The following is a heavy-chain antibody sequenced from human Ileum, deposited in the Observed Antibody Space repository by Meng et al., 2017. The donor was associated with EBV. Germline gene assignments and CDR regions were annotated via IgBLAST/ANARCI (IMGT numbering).Heavy chain of an antibody. CDR2: MSYSGST. D-gene: IGHD1-26*01. J-gene: IGHJ4*02. V-gene: IGHV4-61*01. CDR3: AGDPHSGSPH. CDR1: AGAVSRAHSF. Sequence: RESVPSLVTPSETLTTPCTVSAGAVSRAHSFWTGIRQPPGKGLEWIGYMSYSGSTNYSPPLESRVTISVDTSKNQFSLKLSSVTAADTAVYYCAGDPHSGSPHWGQGTLVTVSS.